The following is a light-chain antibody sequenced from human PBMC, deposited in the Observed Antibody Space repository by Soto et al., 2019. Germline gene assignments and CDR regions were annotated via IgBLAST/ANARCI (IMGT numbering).Light chain of an antibody. CDR3: SSYTSSSTRV. CDR2: DGN. V-gene: IGLV2-14*02. J-gene: IGLJ1*01. CDR1: NSDVGTYNL. Sequence: QSVLTQPASVSGSPGQAITISCTGTNSDVGTYNLVSWYQQHQDKAPKLIIYDGNKRPSGVSYRFSGSKSGNTASLTISGLQAEDEADYYCSSYTSSSTRVFGTGTKLTVL.